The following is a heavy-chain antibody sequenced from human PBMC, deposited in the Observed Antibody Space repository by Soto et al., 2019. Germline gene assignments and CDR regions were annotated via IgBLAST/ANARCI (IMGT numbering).Heavy chain of an antibody. V-gene: IGHV3-23*01. CDR3: AKDLMIRGAVAGTASHDLDY. CDR2: ISGSGGST. J-gene: IGHJ4*02. Sequence: GGSLRLSCAASGFTFSSYAMSWVRQAPGKGLEWVSAISGSGGSTYYADSVKGRFTISRDNSKNTLYLQMNSLRAEDTAVYYCAKDLMIRGAVAGTASHDLDYWGQGTLVTVSS. CDR1: GFTFSSYA. D-gene: IGHD6-19*01.